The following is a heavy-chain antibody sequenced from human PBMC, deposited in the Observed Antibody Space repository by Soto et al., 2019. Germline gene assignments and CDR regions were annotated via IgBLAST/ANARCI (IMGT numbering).Heavy chain of an antibody. CDR1: GFTFSSYG. Sequence: GGSLRLSCAASGFTFSSYGMHWVRQAPGKGLEWVAVIWYDGSNKYYADSVKGRFTISRDNSKNTLFLQMNSLRAEDTAVYYCARGSYYDSSGSYWAFDYWGQGTLVTVSS. CDR2: IWYDGSNK. J-gene: IGHJ4*02. D-gene: IGHD3-22*01. CDR3: ARGSYYDSSGSYWAFDY. V-gene: IGHV3-33*08.